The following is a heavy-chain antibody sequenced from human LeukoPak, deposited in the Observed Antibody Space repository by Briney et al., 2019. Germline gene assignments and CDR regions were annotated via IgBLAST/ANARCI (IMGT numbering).Heavy chain of an antibody. V-gene: IGHV1-46*01. CDR3: ATTTVTMIVAPLDAFDI. J-gene: IGHJ3*02. CDR1: GYTFTSYG. D-gene: IGHD3-22*01. CDR2: INPSGGST. Sequence: ASVKVSCKASGYTFTSYGISWVRQAPGQGLEWMGIINPSGGSTSYAQKFQGRVTMTRDMSTSTVYMELSSLRSEDTAVYYCATTTVTMIVAPLDAFDIWGQGTMVTVSS.